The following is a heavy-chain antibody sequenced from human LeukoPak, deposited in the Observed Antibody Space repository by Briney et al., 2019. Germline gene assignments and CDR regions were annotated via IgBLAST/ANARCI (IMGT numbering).Heavy chain of an antibody. CDR2: ISGIDT. D-gene: IGHD6-19*01. Sequence: SGGSLRLSCAASGLTVSSYSMNWVRQAPGKGLEWVSTISGIDTFYADSVKGRFTISRDNSKNTLYLQMISLRAEDTAVYYCTKDAPDSGGWFFFDSWGQGTLVTVSS. CDR3: TKDAPDSGGWFFFDS. J-gene: IGHJ4*02. V-gene: IGHV3-23*01. CDR1: GLTVSSYS.